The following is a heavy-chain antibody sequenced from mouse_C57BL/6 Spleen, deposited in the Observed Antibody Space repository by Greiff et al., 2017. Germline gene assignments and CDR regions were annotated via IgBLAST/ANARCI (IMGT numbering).Heavy chain of an antibody. D-gene: IGHD2-10*02. J-gene: IGHJ2*01. CDR3: TRSLLGVDY. CDR1: GYTFTDYE. Sequence: QVQLQQSGAELVRPGASVTLSCKASGYTFTDYEMHWVKQTPVHGLEWIGAIDPETGGTAYNQKVKGKAILTADKSSSTAYMELRSLTSEDSAVYYCTRSLLGVDYWGQGTTLTVSS. CDR2: IDPETGGT. V-gene: IGHV1-15*01.